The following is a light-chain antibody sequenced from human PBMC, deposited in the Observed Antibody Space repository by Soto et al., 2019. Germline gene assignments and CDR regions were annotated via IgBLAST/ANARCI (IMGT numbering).Light chain of an antibody. J-gene: IGLJ1*01. Sequence: QSVLTQPASVSGSPGQSITISCTGTSSDVGAYNYVSWYQQHPGTAPKLMVYEVTYRPSGVSNRFSGSKSGNTASLTISGLQAEDEADYYCSSYASSSTLVFGTGTKVTVL. V-gene: IGLV2-14*01. CDR3: SSYASSSTLV. CDR1: SSDVGAYNY. CDR2: EVT.